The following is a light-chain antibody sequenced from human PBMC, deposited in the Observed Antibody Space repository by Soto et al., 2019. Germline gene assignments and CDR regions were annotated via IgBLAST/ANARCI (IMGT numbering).Light chain of an antibody. CDR1: QSISIW. CDR2: KAS. CDR3: QQYNNYLWT. V-gene: IGKV1-5*03. Sequence: DIQMTQSHSTLSASVGDKVTITCGASQSISIWLAWYQQKPGKAPKLLIYKASSLESGVPSRFSGSGSGTEFTLTISSLQPDDFATYYCQQYNNYLWTFGQGTKVEIK. J-gene: IGKJ1*01.